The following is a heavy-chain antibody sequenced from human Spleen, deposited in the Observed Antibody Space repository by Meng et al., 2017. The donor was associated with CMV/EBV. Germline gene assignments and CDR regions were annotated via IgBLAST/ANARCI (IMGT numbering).Heavy chain of an antibody. V-gene: IGHV4-30-4*08. D-gene: IGHD6-6*01. CDR3: ASASIAAQINWFDP. J-gene: IGHJ5*02. CDR2: IYYSGST. CDR1: GCSITSGDYY. Sequence: QVQLQESGPGLVQPSQTLSLTCTVSGCSITSGDYYWSWIRQPPGKGLEWIGYIYYSGSTYYNPSLKSRVTISVDTYKNQFSLKLSSVSAADTAVYYCASASIAAQINWFDPWGQGTLVTVSS.